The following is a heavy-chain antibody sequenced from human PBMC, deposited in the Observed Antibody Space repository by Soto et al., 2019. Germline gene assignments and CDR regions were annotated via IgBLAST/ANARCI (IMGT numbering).Heavy chain of an antibody. D-gene: IGHD3-10*01. CDR2: INPNSGGT. V-gene: IGHV1-2*04. CDR1: GSTITGYY. Sequence: AFVKVSCKASGSTITGYYMPLVRQAPGQGLEWMGWINPNSGGTNYAQKFQGWVTMTRDTSISTAYMELSRLRSDDTAVYYCAREYYYGSFALFDYWGQGTLVTVSS. J-gene: IGHJ4*02. CDR3: AREYYYGSFALFDY.